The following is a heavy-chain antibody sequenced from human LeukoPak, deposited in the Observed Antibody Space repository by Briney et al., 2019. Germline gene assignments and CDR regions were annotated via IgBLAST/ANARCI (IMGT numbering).Heavy chain of an antibody. CDR2: IYYSGST. J-gene: IGHJ4*02. D-gene: IGHD6-6*01. Sequence: SETLSLTCTVSGGSISSSSYYWGWIRQPPGKGLEWIGSIYYSGSTYYNPSLKSRVTISVDTSKNQFSLKLSSVTAADTAVYYCARRRGPSIVARPLVYYFDYWGQGTLVTVSS. CDR3: ARRRGPSIVARPLVYYFDY. V-gene: IGHV4-39*01. CDR1: GGSISSSSYY.